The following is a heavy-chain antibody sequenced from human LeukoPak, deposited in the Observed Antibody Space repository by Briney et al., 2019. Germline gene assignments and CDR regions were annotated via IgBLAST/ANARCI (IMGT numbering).Heavy chain of an antibody. J-gene: IGHJ4*02. CDR1: GFTFSSYD. D-gene: IGHD4-17*01. Sequence: GGSLRLSCAASGFTFSSYDIHWVRHATGKGLEWVSAIGTAGDTYYPGSVKGRFTISRENAKNSLYLQMNSLRAGDTAVYYCARVGRDYGGFDYWGQGTLVTVSS. CDR2: IGTAGDT. V-gene: IGHV3-13*01. CDR3: ARVGRDYGGFDY.